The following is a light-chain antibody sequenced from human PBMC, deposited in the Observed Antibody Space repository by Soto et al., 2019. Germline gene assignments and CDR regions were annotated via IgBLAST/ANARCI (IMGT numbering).Light chain of an antibody. CDR3: QQYGSSLLIT. Sequence: EIVLTQSPGTLSLSPGERATLSCRASQTVSSSFLAWYRQKPDQAPRLLIFGASSRATGIPDRFSGSGSGTDFTLTISRLEPEDSAVYYCQQYGSSLLITFGQGTRLEIK. V-gene: IGKV3-20*01. CDR2: GAS. J-gene: IGKJ5*01. CDR1: QTVSSSF.